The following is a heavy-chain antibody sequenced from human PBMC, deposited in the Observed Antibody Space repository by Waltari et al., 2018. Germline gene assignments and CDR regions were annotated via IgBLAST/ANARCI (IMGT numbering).Heavy chain of an antibody. CDR3: ARAIYDYVWGSYRQAAFDI. J-gene: IGHJ3*02. CDR2: IYYSGST. CDR1: GGSISSYY. V-gene: IGHV4-59*01. D-gene: IGHD3-16*02. Sequence: QVQLQESGPGLVKPSETLSLTCTVSGGSISSYYWSWIRQPPGKGLGWIGYIYYSGSTNSHPSRKSRVTISVDTSKNQFSLKLSSVTAADTAVYYCARAIYDYVWGSYRQAAFDIWGQGTMVTVSS.